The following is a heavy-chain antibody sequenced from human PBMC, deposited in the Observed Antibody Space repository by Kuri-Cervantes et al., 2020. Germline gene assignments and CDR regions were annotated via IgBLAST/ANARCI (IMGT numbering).Heavy chain of an antibody. V-gene: IGHV3-15*01. Sequence: GESLKISCAASGFTFNNAWMSWVRQAPGKGLEWVGRIKSKTDGGTTDYAAPVKGRFSISRDDSKNTLYLQMNSLRAEDTAVYYCARVEGATTYYYYGMDVWGQGTTVTVSS. D-gene: IGHD1-26*01. CDR2: IKSKTDGGTT. J-gene: IGHJ6*02. CDR1: GFTFNNAW. CDR3: ARVEGATTYYYYGMDV.